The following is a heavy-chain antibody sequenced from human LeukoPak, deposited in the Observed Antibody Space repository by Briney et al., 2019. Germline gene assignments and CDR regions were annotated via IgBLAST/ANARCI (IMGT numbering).Heavy chain of an antibody. CDR2: IYPNSGGT. J-gene: IGHJ6*03. D-gene: IGHD6-13*01. Sequence: ASVNVSCTASGYTFTVDYMHWVPQGPRQGLEWMGWIYPNSGGTNYAQKFQGRVTMTRDTSISTAYMELSRLRSDDTAVYYCARDCSSWLKAYYYYYYMDVWGKGTTVTVSS. V-gene: IGHV1-2*02. CDR1: GYTFTVDY. CDR3: ARDCSSWLKAYYYYYYMDV.